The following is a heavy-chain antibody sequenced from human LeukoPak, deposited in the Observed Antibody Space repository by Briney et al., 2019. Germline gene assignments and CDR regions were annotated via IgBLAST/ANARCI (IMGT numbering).Heavy chain of an antibody. CDR1: GFTFSSYS. CDR3: PRPRAGDGLDY. J-gene: IGHJ4*02. Sequence: GGSLRLSCAASGFTFSSYSMNWVCQAPGKGLEWVSSISSSSSYIYYADSVKGRFTISRDNAKNSLYLQMNSLRPEHIAVYYCPRPRAGDGLDYWGQGTLVTDSS. CDR2: ISSSSSYI. V-gene: IGHV3-21*03.